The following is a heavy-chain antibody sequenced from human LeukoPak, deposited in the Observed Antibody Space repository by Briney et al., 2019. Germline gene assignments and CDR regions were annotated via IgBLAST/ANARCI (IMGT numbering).Heavy chain of an antibody. CDR2: ISSSSSYI. CDR3: ARSYYDFWSGYYSSYYYYGMDV. Sequence: GRSLRLSCAASGFTFSSYGMHWVRQAPGKGLEWVSSISSSSSYIYYADSVKGRFTISRDNAKNSLYLQMNSLRAEDTAVYYCARSYYDFWSGYYSSYYYYGMDVWGQGTTVTVSS. CDR1: GFTFSSYG. J-gene: IGHJ6*02. D-gene: IGHD3-3*01. V-gene: IGHV3-21*01.